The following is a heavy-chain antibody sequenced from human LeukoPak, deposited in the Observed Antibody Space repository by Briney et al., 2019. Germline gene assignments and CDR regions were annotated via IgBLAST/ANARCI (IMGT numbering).Heavy chain of an antibody. J-gene: IGHJ4*02. D-gene: IGHD2-21*01. CDR1: GGSISSGDYY. CDR3: ARSARSGAWGGRQIAYCGGDCYSGIDY. Sequence: KASETLSLTCTVSGGSISSGDYYWSWIRQPPGKGLEWIGYIYYSGSTYYNPSLKSRVTISVDTSKNQFSLKLSSVTAADTAVYYCARSARSGAWGGRQIAYCGGDCYSGIDYWGQGILVTVSS. V-gene: IGHV4-30-4*08. CDR2: IYYSGST.